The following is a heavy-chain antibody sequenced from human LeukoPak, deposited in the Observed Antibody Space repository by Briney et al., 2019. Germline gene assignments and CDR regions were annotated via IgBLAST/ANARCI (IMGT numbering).Heavy chain of an antibody. CDR3: ARVRPDSSGYYYYKFTGPFDP. CDR1: GFTFSSYA. CDR2: ISSSSSYI. Sequence: GGSLSLSCAASGFTFSSYAMSWVRQAPGKGLEWVSAISSSSSYIYYADSVKGRFTISRDNAKNSLYLQMNSLRSDDTAVYYCARVRPDSSGYYYYKFTGPFDPWGQGTLVTVSS. D-gene: IGHD3-22*01. V-gene: IGHV3-21*04. J-gene: IGHJ5*02.